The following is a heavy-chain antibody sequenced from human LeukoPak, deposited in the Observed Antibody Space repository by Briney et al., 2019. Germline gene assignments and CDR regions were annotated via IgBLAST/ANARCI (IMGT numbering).Heavy chain of an antibody. Sequence: QSGGSLRLSCAASGFTFNNYVMHWVRQAPGKGLEWVALISYDGSNKYYADSVRGRFTISRDNSKNTPYLQMNSLRPEDTAVYYCAKDFEGFCGGDCYSMDFWGQGTLATVSS. D-gene: IGHD2-21*02. CDR2: ISYDGSNK. V-gene: IGHV3-30*18. CDR1: GFTFNNYV. J-gene: IGHJ4*02. CDR3: AKDFEGFCGGDCYSMDF.